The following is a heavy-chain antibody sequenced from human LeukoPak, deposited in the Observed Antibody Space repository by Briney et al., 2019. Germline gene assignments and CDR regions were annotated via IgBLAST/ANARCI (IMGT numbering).Heavy chain of an antibody. Sequence: ASVKVSCKASGYTFTSYAMNWVRQAPGQGLEWMGWISAYNGNTNYAQKLQGRVTMTTDTSTSTAYMELRSLRSDDTAVYYCAREVYCSSTSCYKTSDAFDIWGQGTMVTVSS. J-gene: IGHJ3*02. CDR2: ISAYNGNT. CDR3: AREVYCSSTSCYKTSDAFDI. D-gene: IGHD2-2*02. V-gene: IGHV1-18*01. CDR1: GYTFTSYA.